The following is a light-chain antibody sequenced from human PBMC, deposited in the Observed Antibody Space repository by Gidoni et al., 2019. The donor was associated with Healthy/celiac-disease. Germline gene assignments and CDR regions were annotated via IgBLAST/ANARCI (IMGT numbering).Light chain of an antibody. CDR1: QGISNY. V-gene: IGKV1-27*01. CDR2: AAS. CDR3: QKYNSAPWT. Sequence: LQLTQSPSSLSASVGDRVTITCRASQGISNYLAWYQQKPGNVPKLLIYAASTLQAGVPARFRGRGSGTDLTLNISSLQPEDVANYYCQKYNSAPWTFGQGTKVEIK. J-gene: IGKJ1*01.